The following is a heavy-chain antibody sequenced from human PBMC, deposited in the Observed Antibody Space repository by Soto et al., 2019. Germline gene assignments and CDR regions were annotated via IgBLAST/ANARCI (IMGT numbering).Heavy chain of an antibody. Sequence: QVQLVQSGGEVKKPGASVKVSCKASGYTFISYGISWVRQAPGQGREWMGWISAYNGKTNYAQKHQGRVTMTTDRTTNTADREQRSLRAEDTAVYYWAREDGWGSYYRDWGQGTLVTVSS. CDR1: GYTFISYG. J-gene: IGHJ4*02. CDR3: AREDGWGSYYRD. CDR2: ISAYNGKT. V-gene: IGHV1-18*01. D-gene: IGHD3-10*01.